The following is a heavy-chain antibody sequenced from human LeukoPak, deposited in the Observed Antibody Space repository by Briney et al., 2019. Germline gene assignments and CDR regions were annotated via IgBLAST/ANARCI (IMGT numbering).Heavy chain of an antibody. CDR1: GYTLTELS. CDR2: FDPEDGET. J-gene: IGHJ4*02. Sequence: ASVKVSCKVSGYTLTELSMHWVRQAPGKGLEWMGGFDPEDGETIYAQKFQGRVTMTRDTSTSTVYMELSSLRSEDTAVYYCARAGSPYYFDYWGQGTLVTVSS. D-gene: IGHD2-15*01. CDR3: ARAGSPYYFDY. V-gene: IGHV1-24*01.